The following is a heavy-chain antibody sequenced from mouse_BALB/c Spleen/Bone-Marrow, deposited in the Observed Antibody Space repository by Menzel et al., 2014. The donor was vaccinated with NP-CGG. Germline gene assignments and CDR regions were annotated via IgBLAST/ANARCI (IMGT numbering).Heavy chain of an antibody. V-gene: IGHV1-69*01. CDR3: ARERDYGSSPLDY. D-gene: IGHD1-1*01. CDR1: GYTFTDYW. Sequence: QVQLKQSGAELVMPGASVKMSCKASGYTFTDYWMHWVKQRPGQGLEWIGAIDTSDSYTSCNQKFKGKATLTVDESSSTAYMQLSSLTSEDSAVYYCARERDYGSSPLDYWGQGTTLTVSS. J-gene: IGHJ2*01. CDR2: IDTSDSYT.